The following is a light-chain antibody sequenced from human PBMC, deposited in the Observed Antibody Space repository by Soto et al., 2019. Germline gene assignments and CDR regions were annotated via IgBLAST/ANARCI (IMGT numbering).Light chain of an antibody. CDR1: QSISWY. CDR3: QQSFSTLWT. J-gene: IGKJ1*01. Sequence: DIRMTQSPSSLSASVGDRVTITCRASQSISWYLNWYQQKPGKAPKLLIYTASSLQSGVPSRFSGSGSGTDFTLTITSLQPEDFATYYCQQSFSTLWTFGQGTKVEIK. CDR2: TAS. V-gene: IGKV1-39*01.